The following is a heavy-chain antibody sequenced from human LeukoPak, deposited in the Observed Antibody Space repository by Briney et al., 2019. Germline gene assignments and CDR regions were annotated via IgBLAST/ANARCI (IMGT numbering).Heavy chain of an antibody. J-gene: IGHJ6*03. Sequence: GGSLRLSCAASGFTFSSYSMNWVRQAPGKGLEWVSSISSSSSYIYYADSVKGRFTISRDNAKNSLYLQMNSLRAEDTAVYYCARADTTIAAAGFYYYYYMDVWGKGTTVTVSS. CDR3: ARADTTIAAAGFYYYYYMDV. CDR2: ISSSSSYI. CDR1: GFTFSSYS. V-gene: IGHV3-21*01. D-gene: IGHD6-13*01.